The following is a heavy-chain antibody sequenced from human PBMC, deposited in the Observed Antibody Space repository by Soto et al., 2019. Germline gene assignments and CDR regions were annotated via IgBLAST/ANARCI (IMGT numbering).Heavy chain of an antibody. D-gene: IGHD3-10*01. Sequence: SETLSLTCAVYGGSFSGYYWSWIRQPPGKGLEWIGEINHSGSTNYNPSLKSRVTISVDTSKDQFSLKLSSVTAADTAVYYCARGRRSYYYGSGSFAFDIWGQGTMVTVSS. CDR3: ARGRRSYYYGSGSFAFDI. CDR2: INHSGST. J-gene: IGHJ3*02. CDR1: GGSFSGYY. V-gene: IGHV4-34*01.